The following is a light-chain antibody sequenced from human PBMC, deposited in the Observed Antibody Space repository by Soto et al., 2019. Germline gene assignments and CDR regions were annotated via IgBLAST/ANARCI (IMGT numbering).Light chain of an antibody. V-gene: IGKV3-15*01. CDR1: ESVSSK. CDR3: QQYNNWPLT. Sequence: EVVMTQSPATLSVSPGDRATLSCRASESVSSKLAWYQQKPGQAPRLLIYGASTRATGILARFSGSGSGTEFTLTISSLQSEDFAVYYCQQYNNWPLTFGGGTKVDI. J-gene: IGKJ4*01. CDR2: GAS.